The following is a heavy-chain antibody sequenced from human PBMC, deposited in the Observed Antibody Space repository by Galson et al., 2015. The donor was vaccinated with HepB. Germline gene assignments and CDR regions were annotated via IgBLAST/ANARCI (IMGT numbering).Heavy chain of an antibody. D-gene: IGHD3-16*02. CDR3: AREEPSYQKEAFDY. J-gene: IGHJ4*02. V-gene: IGHV4-61*01. Sequence: ETLSLTCTVSGGSVSSGSYYWSWIRQPPGKGLEWIGYIYYSGSTNYNPSLKSRVTISVDTSKNQFSLKLSSVTAADTAVYYCAREEPSYQKEAFDYWGQGTLVTVSS. CDR2: IYYSGST. CDR1: GGSVSSGSYY.